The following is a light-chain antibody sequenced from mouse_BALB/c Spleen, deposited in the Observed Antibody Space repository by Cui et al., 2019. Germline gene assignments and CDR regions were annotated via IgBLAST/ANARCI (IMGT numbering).Light chain of an antibody. CDR2: YAT. Sequence: EIKMTQAPSSMYESLGERVTSTCEGSQDIKSDLSWYQQKPWKSPKTLIYYATCLSDGVPSSCSGSGSGQDYSLTISSLSSDVTASYYCLQHGERPWTFGGGTKLEIK. CDR1: QDIKSD. CDR3: LQHGERPWT. V-gene: IGKV14-126*01. J-gene: IGKJ1*01.